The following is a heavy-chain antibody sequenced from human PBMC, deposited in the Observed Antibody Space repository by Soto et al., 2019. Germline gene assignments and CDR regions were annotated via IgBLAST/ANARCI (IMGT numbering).Heavy chain of an antibody. V-gene: IGHV3-30*18. J-gene: IGHJ6*02. CDR2: ISYDGSNK. Sequence: GGSLRLSCAASGFTFSSYGMHWVRQAPGKGLEWVAVISYDGSNKYYADSVKGRFTISRDNSKNTLYLQMNSLRAEDTAVYYCAKDEENTIFGVVIPYYYYGMDVWGQGTTVTVSS. D-gene: IGHD3-3*01. CDR3: AKDEENTIFGVVIPYYYYGMDV. CDR1: GFTFSSYG.